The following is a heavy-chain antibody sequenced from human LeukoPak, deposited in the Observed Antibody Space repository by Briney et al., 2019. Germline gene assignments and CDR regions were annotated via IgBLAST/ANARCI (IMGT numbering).Heavy chain of an antibody. Sequence: SGGSLRLSCAASGFTFNTFAMNWVRQAPGKGLEWVSSISGNGASTYYADSVKGRFTISRDNSRSSVYLQMNSLGAEDTAIYYCTKDLLGYSRPIDNWGQGTLVTVSS. CDR2: ISGNGAST. CDR3: TKDLLGYSRPIDN. CDR1: GFTFNTFA. V-gene: IGHV3-23*01. J-gene: IGHJ4*02. D-gene: IGHD2-15*01.